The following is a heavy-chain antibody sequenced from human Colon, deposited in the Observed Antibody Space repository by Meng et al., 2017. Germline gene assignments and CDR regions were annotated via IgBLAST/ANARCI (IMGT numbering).Heavy chain of an antibody. CDR3: ARDSIRVYYFDY. J-gene: IGHJ4*02. CDR1: GYTFTSYY. D-gene: IGHD2-8*01. V-gene: IGHV1-46*01. Sequence: ASVKVCKASGYTFTSYYMHWVRQAPGQGLEWMGIINPSGGSTSYAQKFQGRVTMIRDTSTSTVYMELSSLRSEDTAVYYCARDSIRVYYFDYWGQGTLVTVSS. CDR2: INPSGGST.